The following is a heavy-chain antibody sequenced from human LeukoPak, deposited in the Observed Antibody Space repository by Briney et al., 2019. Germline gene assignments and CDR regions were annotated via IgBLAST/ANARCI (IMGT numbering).Heavy chain of an antibody. D-gene: IGHD3-16*01. Sequence: GASVKVSCKASGYTFTGYYVHWVRQAPGQGLEWMGWINPNSGGTNYAQKFQGRVTMTRDTSISTAYMELSRLRSDDTAVYYCARGGSRYGGNNWFDPWGQGTLVTVSS. J-gene: IGHJ5*02. V-gene: IGHV1-2*02. CDR2: INPNSGGT. CDR3: ARGGSRYGGNNWFDP. CDR1: GYTFTGYY.